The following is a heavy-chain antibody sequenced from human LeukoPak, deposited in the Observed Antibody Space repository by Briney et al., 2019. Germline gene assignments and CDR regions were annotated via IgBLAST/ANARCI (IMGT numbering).Heavy chain of an antibody. V-gene: IGHV4-59*01. D-gene: IGHD6-19*01. CDR1: GGSISSYY. J-gene: IGHJ6*02. CDR3: ARLAVGEGYYYGMDV. Sequence: SETLSLTCTVSGGSISSYYWSWIRQPPGKGLEWIGYIYYSGSTNYNPSLKSRVTISVDTSKNQFSLKLSSVTAADTAVYYCARLAVGEGYYYGMDVWGQGTTVTVSS. CDR2: IYYSGST.